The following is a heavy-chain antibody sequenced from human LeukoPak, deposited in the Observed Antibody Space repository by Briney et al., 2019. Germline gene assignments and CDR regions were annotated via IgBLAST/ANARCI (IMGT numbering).Heavy chain of an antibody. CDR3: ARGRVGAPFDY. J-gene: IGHJ4*02. V-gene: IGHV4-30-4*08. CDR1: GGSISTYY. Sequence: PSETLSLTCTVSGGSISTYYWSWIRQPPGKGLEWIGYIYYSGSTYYNPSLKSRVTISVDTSKNQFSLKLSSVTAADTAVYYCARGRVGAPFDYWGQRTLVTVSS. CDR2: IYYSGST. D-gene: IGHD1-26*01.